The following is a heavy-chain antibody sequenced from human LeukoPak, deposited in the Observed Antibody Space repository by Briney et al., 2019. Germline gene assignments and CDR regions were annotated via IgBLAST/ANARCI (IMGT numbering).Heavy chain of an antibody. CDR1: GFTFSSYA. J-gene: IGHJ4*02. CDR2: ISGSGGST. Sequence: GGSLRLSCAASGFTFSSYAMSWVRQAPGKGLEWVSAISGSGGSTYYADSVKGRFTISRDNSKNTLYLQMNSLRAEDTAVYYCTRVSTLTTDLYDYWGQGTLVTVSS. V-gene: IGHV3-23*01. D-gene: IGHD4-17*01. CDR3: TRVSTLTTDLYDY.